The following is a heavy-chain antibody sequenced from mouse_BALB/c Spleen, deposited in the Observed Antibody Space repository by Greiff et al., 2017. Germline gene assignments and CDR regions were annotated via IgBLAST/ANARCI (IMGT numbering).Heavy chain of an antibody. CDR1: GFSLTSYG. CDR3: AKDGRRGTGGDAMDY. D-gene: IGHD2-14*01. CDR2: IWAGGST. J-gene: IGHJ4*01. Sequence: VKLKESGPGLVAPSQSLSITCTVSGFSLTSYGVHWVRQPPGKGLEWLGVIWAGGSTNYNSALMSRLSISTDNSKSQFFLKMNSLHTDDTAKYSGAKDGRRGTGGDAMDYWGQGTSVTVSS. V-gene: IGHV2-9*02.